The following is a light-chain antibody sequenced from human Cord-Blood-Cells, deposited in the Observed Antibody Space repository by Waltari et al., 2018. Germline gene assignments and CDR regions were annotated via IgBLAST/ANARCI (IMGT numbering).Light chain of an antibody. Sequence: EIVMTQSPLSLPVTPGEPACISCRSTQSLLHSNGYNYLDWYLQKPGQSPQLLIYLGSNRASGVPDRFSGSGSGTDFTLKISSVEAEDVGVYYCMQALQTSYTFGQGTKLEIK. V-gene: IGKV2-28*01. CDR3: MQALQTSYT. CDR1: QSLLHSNGYNY. J-gene: IGKJ2*01. CDR2: LGS.